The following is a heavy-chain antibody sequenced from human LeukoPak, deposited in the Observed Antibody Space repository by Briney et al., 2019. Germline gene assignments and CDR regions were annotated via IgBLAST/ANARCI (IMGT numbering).Heavy chain of an antibody. CDR1: GYTFTSYG. Sequence: GASVKVSCKASGYTFTSYGISWVRQAPGQGLEWMGWISAYNGNTNYAQKLQGRVTMTTDTSTSTAYMELSSLRSDDTAMYYCVREGDNFHDSSDHYFLGAFDIWGQGTMVRVSS. J-gene: IGHJ3*02. V-gene: IGHV1-18*01. D-gene: IGHD3-22*01. CDR3: VREGDNFHDSSDHYFLGAFDI. CDR2: ISAYNGNT.